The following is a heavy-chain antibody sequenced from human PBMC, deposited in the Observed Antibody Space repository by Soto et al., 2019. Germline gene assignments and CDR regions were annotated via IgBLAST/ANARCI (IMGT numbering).Heavy chain of an antibody. J-gene: IGHJ1*01. D-gene: IGHD3-10*01. V-gene: IGHV1-2*04. CDR3: ARGPRFGELWPRYFQH. Sequence: ASVKVSCKASGYTFTGYYMHWVRQAPGQGLEWMGWINPNSGGTNYAQKFQGWVTMTRDTSISTAYMELSRLRSDDTAVYYCARGPRFGELWPRYFQHWGQGTLVTVSS. CDR1: GYTFTGYY. CDR2: INPNSGGT.